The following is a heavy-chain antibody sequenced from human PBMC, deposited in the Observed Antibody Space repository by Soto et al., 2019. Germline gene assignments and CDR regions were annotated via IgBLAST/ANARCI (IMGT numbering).Heavy chain of an antibody. CDR2: INHSGST. V-gene: IGHV4-34*01. Sequence: PSETLSLTCAVYGGSFSGYYWSWIRQPPGKGLEWIGEINHSGSTNYNPSLKSRVTISVDTSKNQFSLKLSSVTAADTAVYYCALARTIFGVVIHGGLDVWGQGPTVTVAS. J-gene: IGHJ6*02. D-gene: IGHD3-3*01. CDR3: ALARTIFGVVIHGGLDV. CDR1: GGSFSGYY.